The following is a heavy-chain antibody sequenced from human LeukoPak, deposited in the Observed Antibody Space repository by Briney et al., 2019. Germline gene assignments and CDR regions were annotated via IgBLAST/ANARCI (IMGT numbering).Heavy chain of an antibody. Sequence: GGSLRLSCTASGFTFSSYGMHWVRQAPGKGLEWVAFIRYDGSNKYYADSVKGRFTISRDNSKNTLYLQMNSLRTEDTAVYYCAKTMSPYYYDSSGFWGQEAWSPSPQ. CDR3: AKTMSPYYYDSSGF. CDR2: IRYDGSNK. J-gene: IGHJ4*01. CDR1: GFTFSSYG. D-gene: IGHD3-22*01. V-gene: IGHV3-30*02.